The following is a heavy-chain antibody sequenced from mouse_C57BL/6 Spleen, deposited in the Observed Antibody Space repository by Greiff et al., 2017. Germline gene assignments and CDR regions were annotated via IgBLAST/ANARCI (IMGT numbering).Heavy chain of an antibody. D-gene: IGHD1-1*01. Sequence: QVQLQQPGAELVMPGASVKLSCKASGYTFTSYWMHWVKQRPGQGLEWIGEIDPSDSYTNYNQKLKGKSTLTVDKSSSTAYMQLSSLTSEDSAVYYCARGGYGRAWFAYWGQGTLVTVSA. J-gene: IGHJ3*01. CDR1: GYTFTSYW. V-gene: IGHV1-69*01. CDR3: ARGGYGRAWFAY. CDR2: IDPSDSYT.